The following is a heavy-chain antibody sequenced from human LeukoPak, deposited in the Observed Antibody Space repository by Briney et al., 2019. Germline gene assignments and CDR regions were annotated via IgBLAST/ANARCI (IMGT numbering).Heavy chain of an antibody. V-gene: IGHV3-23*01. Sequence: GGSLRLSCAASGLTLSNYAMIWVRQAPGKGLEWVSSISASGGATYYADSVKGRFTISRDNPKNTLYLQMSSLSAEDTAIYYCAKDSKRYPLDYYMDVWGKGTTVTVSS. D-gene: IGHD1-14*01. CDR1: GLTLSNYA. J-gene: IGHJ6*03. CDR3: AKDSKRYPLDYYMDV. CDR2: ISASGGAT.